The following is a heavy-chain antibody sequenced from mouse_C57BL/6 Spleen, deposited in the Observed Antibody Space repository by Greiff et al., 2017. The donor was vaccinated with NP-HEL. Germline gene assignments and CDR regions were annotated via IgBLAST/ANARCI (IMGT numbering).Heavy chain of an antibody. J-gene: IGHJ4*01. CDR3: ARWGYYGSSQYYYAMDY. Sequence: QVQLQQPGAELVMPGASVKLSCKASGYTFTSYWMHWVKQRPGQGLEWIGEIDPSDSYTNYNQKFKGKSTLTVDKSSSTAYMQLSSLTSEDSAVYYCARWGYYGSSQYYYAMDYWGQGTSVTVSS. CDR2: IDPSDSYT. CDR1: GYTFTSYW. D-gene: IGHD1-1*01. V-gene: IGHV1-69*01.